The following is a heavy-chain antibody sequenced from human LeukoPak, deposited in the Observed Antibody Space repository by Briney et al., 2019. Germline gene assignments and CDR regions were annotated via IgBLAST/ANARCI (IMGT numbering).Heavy chain of an antibody. CDR3: ARGKSSSGDWFDP. D-gene: IGHD3-22*01. CDR2: IYPGDSDT. Sequence: GESLKISCQASGYSFTNYWIGWVRQMPGKGLEWMGIIYPGDSDTRYSPSFQGQVTISADKSISTAYLQWSSLKASDTAMYYCARGKSSSGDWFDPWGQGTLVTVSS. J-gene: IGHJ5*02. CDR1: GYSFTNYW. V-gene: IGHV5-51*01.